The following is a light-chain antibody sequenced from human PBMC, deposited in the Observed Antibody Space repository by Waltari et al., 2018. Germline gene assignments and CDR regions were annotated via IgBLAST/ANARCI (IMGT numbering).Light chain of an antibody. CDR2: WES. J-gene: IGKJ3*01. Sequence: DIVMTQSPDSLAVSLGERDTINCKSSQSILYSADNGNYLAWYQKKPGQPPRLLIYWESTRASGVPDRFSGAGSGIDFNFTISSLQAEDVAVYYSQQYYSSPLTFGPGTKVDIK. CDR1: QSILYSADNGNY. CDR3: QQYYSSPLT. V-gene: IGKV4-1*01.